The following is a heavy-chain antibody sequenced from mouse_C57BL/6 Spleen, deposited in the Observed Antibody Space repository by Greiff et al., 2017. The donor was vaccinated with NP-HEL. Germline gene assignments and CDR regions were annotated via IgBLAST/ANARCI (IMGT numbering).Heavy chain of an antibody. V-gene: IGHV2-6-1*01. CDR3: ARHRVTHYALDY. J-gene: IGHJ4*01. D-gene: IGHD2-2*01. CDR1: GFSLTSYG. CDR2: IWSDGST. Sequence: QVQLKQSGPGLVAPSQSLSITCTVSGFSLTSYGVHWVRQPPGKGLEWLVVIWSDGSTTYNSALKSRLSISKDNSKSQVFLKMNSLQTDDTAMYYCARHRVTHYALDYWGQGTSVTVSS.